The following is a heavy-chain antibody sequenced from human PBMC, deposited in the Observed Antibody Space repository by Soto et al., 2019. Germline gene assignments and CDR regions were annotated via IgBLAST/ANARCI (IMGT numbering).Heavy chain of an antibody. CDR3: ARVPVKVAAGTAWLDP. J-gene: IGHJ5*02. V-gene: IGHV3-7*01. Sequence: EVQVVESGGGLVQPGGSLRLSCAASGFTFSKYWMSWDRQAPGKGLEWVANIKEDGSEKYYVDSVKGRFTISRDNAKNSLYLQMNSLRAEDTAVYYCARVPVKVAAGTAWLDPWGQGTLVTVSS. CDR1: GFTFSKYW. D-gene: IGHD6-13*01. CDR2: IKEDGSEK.